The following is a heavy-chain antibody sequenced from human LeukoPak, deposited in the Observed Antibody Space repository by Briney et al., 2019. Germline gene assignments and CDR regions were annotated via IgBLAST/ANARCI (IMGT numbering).Heavy chain of an antibody. J-gene: IGHJ4*02. Sequence: PGWSLRLSCAASGFTFSSFAMSWLRQAPGNGLEWASAFCGSGGSTYYADSVKGRLTISRDNSKNTLYLQMNSLRAEDTALYYCAKSGYNRFDYWGQGTLVTVSS. D-gene: IGHD5-24*01. CDR1: GFTFSSFA. V-gene: IGHV3-23*01. CDR2: FCGSGGST. CDR3: AKSGYNRFDY.